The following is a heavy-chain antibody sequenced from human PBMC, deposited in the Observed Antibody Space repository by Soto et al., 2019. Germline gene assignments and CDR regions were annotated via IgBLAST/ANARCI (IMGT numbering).Heavy chain of an antibody. J-gene: IGHJ6*02. V-gene: IGHV4-59*08. CDR3: ARPGFGPLHGLVDV. CDR1: GDSLTNYY. CDR2: IMYSGYS. Sequence: QVQLQESGPGLVKPSETLSLTCTVSGDSLTNYYCSWFRQPPGKGLEWIGYIMYSGYSAYNLSLKRRVTMSMDPSRTQFSLMLESVTATDTAVYYCARPGFGPLHGLVDVWGQGTTVIVSS. D-gene: IGHD3-10*01.